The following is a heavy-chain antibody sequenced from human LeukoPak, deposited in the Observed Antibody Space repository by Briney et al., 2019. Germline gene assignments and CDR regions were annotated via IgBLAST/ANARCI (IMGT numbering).Heavy chain of an antibody. CDR2: IYYSGST. CDR3: ARAFLVGYSPEEYFFDY. CDR1: GGSISSSSYY. D-gene: IGHD2-15*01. Sequence: SETLSLTCTVSGGSISSSSYYWGWIRRPPGKGLEWIGSIYYSGSTNYNPSLKSRVTISVDTSKNQFSLKLSSVTAADTAVYYCARAFLVGYSPEEYFFDYWGQGNLVTVSS. V-gene: IGHV4-39*07. J-gene: IGHJ4*02.